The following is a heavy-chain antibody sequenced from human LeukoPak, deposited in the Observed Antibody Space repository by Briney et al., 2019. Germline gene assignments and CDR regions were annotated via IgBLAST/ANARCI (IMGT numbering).Heavy chain of an antibody. CDR3: ARIPASSSWYGDYYYGMDV. CDR2: ISSSGSTI. CDR1: GFTFSSYE. D-gene: IGHD6-13*01. Sequence: PGGSLRLSCAASGFTFSSYEMNWVRQAPGKGLEWVSYISSSGSTIYYADSVKGRFTISRDNVKNSLYLQMNSLRAEDTAVYYCARIPASSSWYGDYYYGMDVWGQGTTVTVSS. J-gene: IGHJ6*02. V-gene: IGHV3-48*03.